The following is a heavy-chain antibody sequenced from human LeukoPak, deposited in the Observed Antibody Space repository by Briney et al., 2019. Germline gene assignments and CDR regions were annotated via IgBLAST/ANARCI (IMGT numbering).Heavy chain of an antibody. CDR1: GFTFSSYW. Sequence: GGSLRLSCAASGFTFSSYWMSWVRQAPGKGLEWVANIKQDGSEKYYVDSVKGRFTISRDNAKNSLYLRINSLRAEDTAVYYCAKSGLNRFDYWGQGTLVTVSS. V-gene: IGHV3-7*03. D-gene: IGHD2-15*01. CDR3: AKSGLNRFDY. CDR2: IKQDGSEK. J-gene: IGHJ4*02.